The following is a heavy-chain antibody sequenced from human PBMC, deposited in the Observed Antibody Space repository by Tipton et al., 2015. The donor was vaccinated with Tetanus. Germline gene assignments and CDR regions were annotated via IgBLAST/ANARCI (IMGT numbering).Heavy chain of an antibody. CDR2: IYQTGTT. CDR1: GASFSDYY. V-gene: IGHV4-34*01. J-gene: IGHJ4*02. D-gene: IGHD2/OR15-2a*01. Sequence: TLSLTCAVYGASFSDYYWSWIRKPPGKDLEWIGYIYQTGTTYYNPSLKGRVTISMDGSNTQFSLRSDSLTAADTAVYYCARAAGFLGLTHDFWGRGTLVSVSS. CDR3: ARAAGFLGLTHDF.